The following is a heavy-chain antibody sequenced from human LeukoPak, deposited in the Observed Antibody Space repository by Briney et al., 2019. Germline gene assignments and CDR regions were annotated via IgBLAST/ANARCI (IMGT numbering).Heavy chain of an antibody. Sequence: GGSLRLSCAASGFTFSSYGMHWVRQAPGKGLEWVAFIRYDGSSKYYADSVKGRFTISRDNFENALYLQMNSLRPEDTAVYYCAGIAVAGIHWGQGTLVTVSS. D-gene: IGHD6-19*01. V-gene: IGHV3-30*02. CDR3: AGIAVAGIH. J-gene: IGHJ4*02. CDR1: GFTFSSYG. CDR2: IRYDGSSK.